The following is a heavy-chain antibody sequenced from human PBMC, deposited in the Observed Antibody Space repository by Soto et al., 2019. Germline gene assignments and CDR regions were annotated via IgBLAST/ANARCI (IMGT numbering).Heavy chain of an antibody. Sequence: QVQLVQSGAEVKKPGASVKVSCKASGYTFTSYYMHWVRQAPGQGREWMGIINPSGGSTSYAQKFQGRVTMTRDTSTSTGYMELSSLRSEDTAVSYCARVYYDSSGSLYYCDYWGQGTVVTVTA. J-gene: IGHJ4*02. CDR3: ARVYYDSSGSLYYCDY. CDR2: INPSGGST. V-gene: IGHV1-46*01. D-gene: IGHD3-22*01. CDR1: GYTFTSYY.